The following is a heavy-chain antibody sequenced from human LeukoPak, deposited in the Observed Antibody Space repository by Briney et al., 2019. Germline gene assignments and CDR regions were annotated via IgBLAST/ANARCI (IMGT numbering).Heavy chain of an antibody. CDR1: GFTFSSYS. CDR3: AKLGSETYYDFWSGPYYFDY. V-gene: IGHV3-48*01. Sequence: GGSLRLSCAASGFTFSSYSMNWVRQAPGKGLEWVSYISSSSSTIYYADSVKGRFTISRDNAKNSLYLQMNSLRAEDTAVYYCAKLGSETYYDFWSGPYYFDYWGQGTLVTVSS. J-gene: IGHJ4*02. D-gene: IGHD3-3*01. CDR2: ISSSSSTI.